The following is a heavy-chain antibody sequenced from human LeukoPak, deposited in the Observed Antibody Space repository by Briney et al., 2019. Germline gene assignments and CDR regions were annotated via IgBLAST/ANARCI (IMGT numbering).Heavy chain of an antibody. CDR3: ARHSASSGDAFDI. V-gene: IGHV5-51*01. CDR1: GYSFTSNW. Sequence: GESLKISFRGSGYSFTSNWIDWVRQMPGKGLGGMGIIYPGASDTRYNPSFQGQVNISADKSISTAYLQWSNLKASDTAMYYCARHSASSGDAFDIWGQGTMVTVSS. CDR2: IYPGASDT. J-gene: IGHJ3*02. D-gene: IGHD6-6*01.